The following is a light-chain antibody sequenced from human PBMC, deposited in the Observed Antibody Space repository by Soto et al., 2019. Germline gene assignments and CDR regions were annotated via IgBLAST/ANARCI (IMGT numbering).Light chain of an antibody. CDR2: GNS. J-gene: IGLJ1*01. Sequence: QSVLTQPPSVSGAPGKRVTISCTGRSSNIGAGYDVHWYQQLPGTATKLLIYGNSNRPSGVPDRFSGSKSGTSASLAITGLQAEDEADYYCQSYDSSLSVLYVFGTGTKVTVL. CDR3: QSYDSSLSVLYV. V-gene: IGLV1-40*01. CDR1: SSNIGAGYD.